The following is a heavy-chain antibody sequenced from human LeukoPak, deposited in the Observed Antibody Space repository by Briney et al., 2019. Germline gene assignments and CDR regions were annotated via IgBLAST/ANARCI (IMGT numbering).Heavy chain of an antibody. Sequence: PGGSLRLSCAASGFTVSSNYMSWVRQAPGKGLEWVSGISGRDGGTYYADSVKGRFTISRDNSKNTLYLQMNSLRAEDTAIYYCAKAGSIRFDYWGQGTLVTVSS. J-gene: IGHJ4*02. CDR3: AKAGSIRFDY. CDR1: GFTVSSNY. CDR2: ISGRDGGT. V-gene: IGHV3-23*01. D-gene: IGHD1-26*01.